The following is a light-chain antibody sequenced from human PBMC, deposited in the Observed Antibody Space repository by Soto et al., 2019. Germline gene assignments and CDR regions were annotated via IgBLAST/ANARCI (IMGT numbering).Light chain of an antibody. J-gene: IGKJ4*01. V-gene: IGKV3-11*01. CDR1: QSVSSS. CDR2: DTS. CDR3: QQRTNWPPVT. Sequence: EIVLTQSPATLSLSPGARATLSCRASQSVSSSLAWYQQKPGQAPRLLIYDTSNRATGIPARFSGSGSGTDFTLTINSVEPEDFAVYYCQQRTNWPPVTFGGGTKVEIK.